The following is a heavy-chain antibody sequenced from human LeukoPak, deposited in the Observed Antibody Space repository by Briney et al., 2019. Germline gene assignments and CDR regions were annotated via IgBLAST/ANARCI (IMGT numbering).Heavy chain of an antibody. Sequence: SETLSLTCTVSGGSISSSSYYWGWIRQPPGKGLEWIGSVYYSGSTYYNSSLQSRITISVDTSKNQFSLKLTSVTAADTAVYYCARENTMIRGAFDAFDIWGQGTMVTVSS. CDR2: VYYSGST. V-gene: IGHV4-39*02. J-gene: IGHJ3*02. CDR1: GGSISSSSYY. CDR3: ARENTMIRGAFDAFDI. D-gene: IGHD3-10*01.